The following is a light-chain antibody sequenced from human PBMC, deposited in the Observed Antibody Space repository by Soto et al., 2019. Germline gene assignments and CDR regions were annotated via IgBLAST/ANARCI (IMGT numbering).Light chain of an antibody. V-gene: IGKV1-39*01. Sequence: DIQMTQSPSALSASVGDRVTITCRASQNINIYLHWYQQKPGKAPELLIFAASSVRSGVQSRFSGSGSGTEFTLAISSLQPEDVATYYCQQSYTSPPFTFGPGTKVDIK. CDR2: AAS. CDR1: QNINIY. CDR3: QQSYTSPPFT. J-gene: IGKJ3*01.